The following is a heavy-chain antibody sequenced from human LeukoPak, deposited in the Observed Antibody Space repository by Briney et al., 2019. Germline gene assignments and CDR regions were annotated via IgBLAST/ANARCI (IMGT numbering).Heavy chain of an antibody. CDR3: ARQGHSRGWFSGYFDY. V-gene: IGHV4-59*01. D-gene: IGHD6-19*01. Sequence: SETLSLTCTVSGGSISSYYWSWIRQPPGKGLEWIGYIDYTGSTNFNPSLKRRVTISVDPSKNQFSLKLSSVTAADTAVYFCARQGHSRGWFSGYFDYWGQGTLVTVSS. CDR1: GGSISSYY. J-gene: IGHJ4*02. CDR2: IDYTGST.